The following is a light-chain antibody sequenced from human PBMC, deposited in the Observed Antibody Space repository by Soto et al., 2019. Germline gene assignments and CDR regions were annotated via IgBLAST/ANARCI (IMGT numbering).Light chain of an antibody. CDR1: SSDVGSSNL. J-gene: IGLJ1*01. CDR3: CSFARSSTSYV. CDR2: EGS. Sequence: QSVLTQPASVSGSPGQSITISCTGSSSDVGSSNLVSWYQQHPGKAPKLIIYEGSRRPSGVSGSFSGSMSGNTASLTISGLQAEDEADYYCCSFARSSTSYVFGTGTKVTVL. V-gene: IGLV2-23*01.